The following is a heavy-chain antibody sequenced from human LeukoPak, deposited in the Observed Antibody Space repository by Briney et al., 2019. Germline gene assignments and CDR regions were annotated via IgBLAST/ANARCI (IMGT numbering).Heavy chain of an antibody. CDR2: INPNSGGT. D-gene: IGHD5-18*01. V-gene: IGHV1-2*02. J-gene: IGHJ4*02. CDR1: GYTVTGYY. Sequence: GASLKVSCKASGYTVTGYYMNCVLRAAGQGVEGRGWINPNSGGTNYAQKFQGRVTMTRGTSISTAYMELSRLRSDDTAVYYCARGRRSTAMVTALDYWGQGTLVTVSS. CDR3: ARGRRSTAMVTALDY.